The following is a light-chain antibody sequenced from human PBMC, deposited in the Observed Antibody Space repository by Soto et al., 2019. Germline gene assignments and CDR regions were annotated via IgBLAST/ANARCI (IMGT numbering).Light chain of an antibody. CDR3: AAWADSLNGLI. V-gene: IGLV1-44*01. CDR1: SSNIGSNT. CDR2: NSD. Sequence: QSVLTQPPSASGAPGQRVTISSSGSSSNIGSNTVNWYQQLPGTAPKLLIYNSDKRPSGVADRFSGSKSGTSASLVISGLQSEDEADDYCAAWADSLNGLIFGGGTKLTVL. J-gene: IGLJ2*01.